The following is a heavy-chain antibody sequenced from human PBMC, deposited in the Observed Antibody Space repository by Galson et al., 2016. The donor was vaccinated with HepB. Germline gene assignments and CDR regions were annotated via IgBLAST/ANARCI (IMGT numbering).Heavy chain of an antibody. CDR1: GFDFNDYP. CDR3: ARVKGGPLRGYFDL. D-gene: IGHD5-12*01. Sequence: SLRLSCAASGFDFNDYPMHWVRQAPGKGLEWMTVISSDANNRYYADSVKGRFTVSRDNGKDTLPLQMNSLRPEDTATYYCARVKGGPLRGYFDLWGQGALVIVSS. CDR2: ISSDANNR. V-gene: IGHV3-30*14. J-gene: IGHJ4*02.